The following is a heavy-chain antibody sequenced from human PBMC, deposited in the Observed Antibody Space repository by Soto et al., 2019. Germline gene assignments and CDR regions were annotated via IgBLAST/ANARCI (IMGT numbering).Heavy chain of an antibody. CDR2: IYYSGST. CDR1: GGSISRSSYY. V-gene: IGHV4-39*01. Sequence: SETLSLTCTVSGGSISRSSYYWGLIRQPPGKGLEWIGSIYYSGSTYYNPSLKSRVTISVDTSKNQFSLKLGSVTAADTAVYYCARHNVRYFDWLLRDFDYWGQGTLVTVSS. J-gene: IGHJ4*02. D-gene: IGHD3-9*01. CDR3: ARHNVRYFDWLLRDFDY.